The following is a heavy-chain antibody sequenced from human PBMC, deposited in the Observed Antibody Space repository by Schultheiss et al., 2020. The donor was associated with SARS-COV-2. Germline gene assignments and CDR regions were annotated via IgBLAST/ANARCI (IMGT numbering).Heavy chain of an antibody. Sequence: SETLSLTCAVSGGSISSSNWWSWVRQPPGKGLEWIGEIYHSGSTNYNPSLKSRITILVDTSKNQFSLRLSSVTAADTAVYYCARDRGTSSWFLTPLTTTQKYGMDVWGQGTTVTVSS. CDR1: GGSISSSNW. CDR2: IYHSGST. J-gene: IGHJ6*02. V-gene: IGHV4-4*02. D-gene: IGHD6-13*01. CDR3: ARDRGTSSWFLTPLTTTQKYGMDV.